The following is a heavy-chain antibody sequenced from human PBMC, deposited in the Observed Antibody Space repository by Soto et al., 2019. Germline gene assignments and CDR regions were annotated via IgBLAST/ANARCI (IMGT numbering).Heavy chain of an antibody. CDR1: GFTFSSYG. CDR3: AKDPGGSSYYYYYGMDV. D-gene: IGHD2-15*01. V-gene: IGHV3-30*18. CDR2: ISYDGSNK. J-gene: IGHJ6*02. Sequence: LRLSCAASGFTFSSYGMHWVLQAPGEGLDWVAVISYDGSNKYYADSVKGRFTISRDNSKNTLYLQMNSLRAEDTAVYYCAKDPGGSSYYYYYGMDVWGQGTTVTVSS.